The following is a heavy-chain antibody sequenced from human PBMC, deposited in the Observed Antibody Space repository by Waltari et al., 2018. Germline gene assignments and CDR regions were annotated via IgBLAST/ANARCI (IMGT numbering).Heavy chain of an antibody. CDR2: INTRGIV. CDR3: ANRGPYSSGWYDY. J-gene: IGHJ4*02. D-gene: IGHD6-19*01. CDR1: SESFRGHY. Sequence: QVHLQEWGAGLLKPSETLSLTCAVYSESFRGHYWSWIRQSPGKGLEWIGEINTRGIVNYHPSLKRRVTISLDTSKDQFSLKLNSVTAADTGVYYCANRGPYSSGWYDYGGQGTRVIVSS. V-gene: IGHV4-34*01.